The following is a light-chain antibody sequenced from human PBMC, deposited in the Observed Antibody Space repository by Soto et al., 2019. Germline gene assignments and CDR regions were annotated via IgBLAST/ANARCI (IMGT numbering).Light chain of an antibody. J-gene: IGKJ5*01. CDR1: QSVSSS. V-gene: IGKV3-11*01. CDR2: DTS. CDR3: QQRGET. Sequence: EIVLTQSPATLSLSPGERATLSCRASQSVSSSLAWYQQKPGQSPRLLIYDTSNRATGIPARFSGSGSGTDFTLTISSLEPEDFAIYYCQQRGETFGPGTRLEI.